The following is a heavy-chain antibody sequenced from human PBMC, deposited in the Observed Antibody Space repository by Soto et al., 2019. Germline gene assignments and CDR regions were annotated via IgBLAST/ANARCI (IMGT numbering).Heavy chain of an antibody. CDR1: GGSISSYY. CDR3: ARAALEGYFQH. J-gene: IGHJ1*01. D-gene: IGHD3-3*02. Sequence: SETLSFTCTASGGSISSYYWSWIRQPPGKGLEWIGYLYYSGSTNYNPPLKSRVTISVDTSKNQFSLKLSSVTAADTAVYYCARAALEGYFQHWGQGTLVTVS. CDR2: LYYSGST. V-gene: IGHV4-59*01.